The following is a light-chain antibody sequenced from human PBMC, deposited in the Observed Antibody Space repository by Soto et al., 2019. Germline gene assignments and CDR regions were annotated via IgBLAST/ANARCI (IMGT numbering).Light chain of an antibody. CDR3: SSYTSSRGV. Sequence: QSALTQPASVSGSPGQSITISCTGTSSDVGGYNYVSWYQQHPGKAPKLMIYEVSNRPSGVSNRFSGSKSGNTASLTISGLPAEDEADYYCSSYTSSRGVFGGGTKLTVL. CDR1: SSDVGGYNY. J-gene: IGLJ3*02. V-gene: IGLV2-14*01. CDR2: EVS.